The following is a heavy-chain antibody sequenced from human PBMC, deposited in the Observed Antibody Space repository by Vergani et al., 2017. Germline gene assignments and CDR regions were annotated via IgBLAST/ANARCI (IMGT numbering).Heavy chain of an antibody. Sequence: QVQLVESGGGVVQPGRSLRLSCVASGFAFRTYGMHWVRQAPGKGLEWVAIIWYDGSNTYYADSVKGRFTVSRDNSRNTLFLQMNSLRVEDTAVYYCARGRGDNWYFDLWGRGTLVTVSS. D-gene: IGHD3-10*01. CDR1: GFAFRTYG. CDR3: ARGRGDNWYFDL. J-gene: IGHJ2*01. V-gene: IGHV3-33*01. CDR2: IWYDGSNT.